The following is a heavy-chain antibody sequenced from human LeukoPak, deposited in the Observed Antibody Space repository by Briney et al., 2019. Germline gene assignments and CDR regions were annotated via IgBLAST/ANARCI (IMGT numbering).Heavy chain of an antibody. J-gene: IGHJ5*02. V-gene: IGHV1-46*01. D-gene: IGHD2-2*01. CDR1: GYTFTGYY. CDR2: INPSGGSA. CDR3: ARALLRYCSSTSCYWFDP. Sequence: ASVKVSCKASGYTFTGYYIHWVRQAPGQGLEWMGRINPSGGSADYAQNFQGRVTMTRDTSTTTVYMELSSLRSEDTAVYYCARALLRYCSSTSCYWFDPWGQGTLVTVSS.